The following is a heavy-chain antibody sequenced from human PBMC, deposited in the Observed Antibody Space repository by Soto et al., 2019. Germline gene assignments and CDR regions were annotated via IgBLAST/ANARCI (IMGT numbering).Heavy chain of an antibody. CDR2: INSVGGST. CDR1: GFTFSTSW. V-gene: IGHV3-74*01. CDR3: VRTSLVVAAATREDY. J-gene: IGHJ4*02. Sequence: EVQLVESGGGLVQPGGSLRLSCAASGFTFSTSWMHWGRQVPGKGLWWVSRINSVGGSTSYADSVKGRFTISRDNAKNTLYLQMNSLRAEDTAVYYCVRTSLVVAAATREDYWGQGTLVTVSS. D-gene: IGHD2-15*01.